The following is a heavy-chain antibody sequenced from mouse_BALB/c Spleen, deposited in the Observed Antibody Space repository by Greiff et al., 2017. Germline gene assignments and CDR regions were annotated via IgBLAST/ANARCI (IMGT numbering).Heavy chain of an antibody. J-gene: IGHJ2*01. CDR1: GYAFSSYW. Sequence: QVQLKESGAELVRPGSSVKISCKASGYAFSSYWMNWVKQRPGQGLEWIGQIYPGDGDTNYNGKFKGKATLTADKSSSTAYMQLSSLTSEDSAVYFCARGTTAKDWGQGTTLTVSS. CDR2: IYPGDGDT. CDR3: ARGTTAKD. V-gene: IGHV1-80*01. D-gene: IGHD1-2*01.